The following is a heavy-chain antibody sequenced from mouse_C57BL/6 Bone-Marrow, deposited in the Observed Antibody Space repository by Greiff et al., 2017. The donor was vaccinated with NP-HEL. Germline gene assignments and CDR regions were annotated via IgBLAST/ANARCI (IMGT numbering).Heavy chain of an antibody. V-gene: IGHV3-1*01. Sequence: EVQLVESGPGMVKPSQSLSLTCTVTGYSITSGYDWHWIRHFPGNKLEWMGYISYSGSTNYNPSLKSRISITHDTSKNHFFLKLNSVTTEDTATYYCARDNYYGSSYSFDVWGTGTTVTVSS. D-gene: IGHD1-1*01. CDR1: GYSITSGYD. J-gene: IGHJ1*03. CDR2: ISYSGST. CDR3: ARDNYYGSSYSFDV.